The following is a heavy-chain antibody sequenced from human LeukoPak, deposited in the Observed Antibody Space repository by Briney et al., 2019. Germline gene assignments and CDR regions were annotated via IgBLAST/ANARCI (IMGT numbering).Heavy chain of an antibody. D-gene: IGHD2-21*02. CDR3: ARSVVTAIPPYFDY. V-gene: IGHV4-30-2*01. CDR2: IYHSGST. CDR1: GGSINSGVYS. J-gene: IGHJ4*02. Sequence: SETLSPTCVVSGGSINSGVYSWSWIRQPLGKGLEWIGYIYHSGSTFYSPSLKSRVTMSVDRSNNQFSLNLSSVTAADTAMYYCARSVVTAIPPYFDYWGQGTLVTVSS.